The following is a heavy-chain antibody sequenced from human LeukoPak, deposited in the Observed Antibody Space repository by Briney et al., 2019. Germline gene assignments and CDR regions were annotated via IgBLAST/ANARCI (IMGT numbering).Heavy chain of an antibody. Sequence: SETLSPTCTVSGGSVSSGSYYWSWIRQPPGKGLEWIGYIYYSGSTNYNPSLKSRVTISVDTSKNQFSLKLSSVTAADTAVYYCARDYGDYLSYFDYWGQGTLVTVSS. D-gene: IGHD4-17*01. V-gene: IGHV4-61*01. CDR1: GGSVSSGSYY. J-gene: IGHJ4*02. CDR3: ARDYGDYLSYFDY. CDR2: IYYSGST.